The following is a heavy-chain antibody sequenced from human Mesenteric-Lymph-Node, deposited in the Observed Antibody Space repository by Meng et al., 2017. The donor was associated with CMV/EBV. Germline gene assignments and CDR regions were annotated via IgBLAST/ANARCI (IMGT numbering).Heavy chain of an antibody. D-gene: IGHD2-2*02. J-gene: IGHJ5*02. Sequence: GESLKISCAASGFTFSSYAMSWVRQAPGKGLEWVSAISGSDGSTYYADSVKGRFTISRDKSKNTLYLQMNSLRADDTALYYCAKERDCSSPSCYKGSGNWFDPWGQGTLVTVSS. CDR1: GFTFSSYA. CDR2: ISGSDGST. CDR3: AKERDCSSPSCYKGSGNWFDP. V-gene: IGHV3-23*01.